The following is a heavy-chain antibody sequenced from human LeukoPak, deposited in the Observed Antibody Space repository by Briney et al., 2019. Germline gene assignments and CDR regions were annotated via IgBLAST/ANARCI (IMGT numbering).Heavy chain of an antibody. CDR1: GYTFTGYY. J-gene: IGHJ4*02. Sequence: ASVKVSCKASGYTFTGYYMHWVRQAPGQGLEWMGWINPNSGGTNYAQKFQGWVTMTRDTSISTAYMELSRLRSDDTAVYCCARGYYYGSGTTTMGYWGQGTLVTVSS. V-gene: IGHV1-2*04. CDR2: INPNSGGT. D-gene: IGHD3-10*01. CDR3: ARGYYYGSGTTTMGY.